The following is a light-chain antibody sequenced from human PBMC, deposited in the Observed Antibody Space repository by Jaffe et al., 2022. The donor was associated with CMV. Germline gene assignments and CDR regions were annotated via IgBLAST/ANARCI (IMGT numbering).Light chain of an antibody. V-gene: IGKV3-20*01. Sequence: EIVLTQSPGTLSLSPGDRATLSCRASQSVSSNYLAWYQQKPGQAPRLLIYGASNRATGIPDRFSGSGSGPDFTLTISRLEPEDFAVYYCQQYGSSPGTFGHGTKVEIK. J-gene: IGKJ1*01. CDR1: QSVSSNY. CDR3: QQYGSSPGT. CDR2: GAS.